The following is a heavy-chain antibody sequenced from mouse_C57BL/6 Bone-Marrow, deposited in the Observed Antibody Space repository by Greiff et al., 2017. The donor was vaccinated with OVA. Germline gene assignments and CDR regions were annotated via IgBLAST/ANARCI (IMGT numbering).Heavy chain of an antibody. V-gene: IGHV1-26*01. J-gene: IGHJ2*01. D-gene: IGHD1-1*01. CDR2: INPNNGGT. CDR1: GYTFTDYY. CDR3: ARGPLITTVVATDYFDY. Sequence: VQLQQSGPELVKPGASVKISCKASGYTFTDYYMNWVKQSHGKSLEWIGDINPNNGGTSYNQQFKGKATLTVDKSSSTAYMELRSLTSEDSAVYYCARGPLITTVVATDYFDYWGQGTTLTVSS.